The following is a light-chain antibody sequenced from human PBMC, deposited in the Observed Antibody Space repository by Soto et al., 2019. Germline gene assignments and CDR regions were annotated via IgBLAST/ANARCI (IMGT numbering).Light chain of an antibody. Sequence: EIVLTQSPATVSLSPGERATLSCRASQSVSSYLAWYQQKPGQAPRLLIYDASNRATGIPVRFSGSGSGTDFTLTISSLEPEDFAIYYCQQRSNWPPVTFGGGTKVEIK. CDR3: QQRSNWPPVT. CDR2: DAS. J-gene: IGKJ4*01. CDR1: QSVSSY. V-gene: IGKV3-11*01.